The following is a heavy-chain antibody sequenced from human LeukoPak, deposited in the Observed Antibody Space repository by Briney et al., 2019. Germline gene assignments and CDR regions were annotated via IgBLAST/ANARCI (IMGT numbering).Heavy chain of an antibody. CDR1: GFTFSSYW. V-gene: IGHV3-21*01. Sequence: PGGSLRLSCAASGFTFSSYWMSWVRQAPGKGLEWVSSISTDSIYIYYADSVQGRFTISRDNAKNSLYLQMNSLRDEDTAVYYCAKGEAYYDILTGYSHFDYWGQGTLVTVSS. D-gene: IGHD3-9*01. CDR2: ISTDSIYI. CDR3: AKGEAYYDILTGYSHFDY. J-gene: IGHJ4*02.